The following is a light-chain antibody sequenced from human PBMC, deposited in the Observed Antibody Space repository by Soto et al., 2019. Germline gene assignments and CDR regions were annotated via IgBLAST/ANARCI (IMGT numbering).Light chain of an antibody. V-gene: IGKV1-5*03. J-gene: IGKJ1*01. CDR1: QSISSW. Sequence: DIQMTQSPSTLSASVGDRVTITCRASQSISSWLAWYQQKPGKAPKLLIYKASSLESGVPSRFSGSGSGTEFPLTISSLQPDDVATYYCQQYNSSSRTFGQGTKVEIK. CDR3: QQYNSSSRT. CDR2: KAS.